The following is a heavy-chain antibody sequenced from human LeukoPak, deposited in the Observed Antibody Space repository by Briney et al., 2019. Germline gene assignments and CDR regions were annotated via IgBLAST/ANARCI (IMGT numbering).Heavy chain of an antibody. CDR1: GFTFSDYY. CDR2: ISSSGSTI. CDR3: ARQKGAVAGKRWFDP. J-gene: IGHJ5*02. D-gene: IGHD6-19*01. V-gene: IGHV3-11*01. Sequence: GGSLRLSCAASGFTFSDYYMSWIRQAPGKELEWVSYISSSGSTIYYADSVKGRFTISRDNAKNSLYLQMNSLRAEDTAVYYCARQKGAVAGKRWFDPWGQGTLVTVSS.